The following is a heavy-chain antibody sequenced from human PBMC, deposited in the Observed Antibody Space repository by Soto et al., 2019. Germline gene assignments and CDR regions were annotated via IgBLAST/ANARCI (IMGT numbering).Heavy chain of an antibody. Sequence: QLQLQESGPGLVKASETLSLTCTVSGGSLSSSPYFWGWIRRPPGKGLEFIGSINNFGDTYYNPSLESRVTLSVDTSKNQFSLRVTSVTATDTGLYNCSRRAPEGFDPWGQGTLVTVSS. CDR2: INNFGDT. CDR3: SRRAPEGFDP. J-gene: IGHJ5*02. V-gene: IGHV4-39*01. CDR1: GGSLSSSPYF.